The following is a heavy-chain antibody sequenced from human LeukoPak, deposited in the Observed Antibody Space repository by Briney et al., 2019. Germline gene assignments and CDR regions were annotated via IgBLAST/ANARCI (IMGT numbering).Heavy chain of an antibody. J-gene: IGHJ4*02. CDR3: ARSTTGTTFIRFDY. CDR1: GYTFTSYY. D-gene: IGHD1-7*01. Sequence: ASVNVSCEASGYTFTSYYMHWVRQAPGQGLEWMGXINPSGGXTSXXQXFQGRVTMTRDTSTSTVYMELSSLRSEDTAVYYCARSTTGTTFIRFDYWGQGTLVTVSS. V-gene: IGHV1-46*01. CDR2: INPSGGXT.